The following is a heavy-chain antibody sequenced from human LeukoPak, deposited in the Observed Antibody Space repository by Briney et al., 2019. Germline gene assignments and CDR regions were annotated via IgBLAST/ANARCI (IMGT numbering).Heavy chain of an antibody. V-gene: IGHV6-1*01. D-gene: IGHD2-2*01. Sequence: SQTLSLTCAISGDSVSSNSAAWNWIRQSPSRGLEWLGRTYYRSKWYNDYAVSVKSRITINPDTSKNQFSLQLNSVTPEDTAVYYCARETFVYCSSISCPWRGYYYYGMDVWGQGTTVTVSS. CDR1: GDSVSSNSAA. CDR3: ARETFVYCSSISCPWRGYYYYGMDV. J-gene: IGHJ6*02. CDR2: TYYRSKWYN.